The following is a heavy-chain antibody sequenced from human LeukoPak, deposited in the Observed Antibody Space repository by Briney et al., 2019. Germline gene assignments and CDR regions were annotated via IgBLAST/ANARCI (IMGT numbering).Heavy chain of an antibody. D-gene: IGHD5-24*01. V-gene: IGHV3-23*01. CDR2: ISGSGGST. J-gene: IGHJ4*02. CDR3: AKPKSAGRDGYKSFDY. CDR1: GFTFSSYA. Sequence: GGSPRLSCAASGFTFSSYAMSWVRQAPGMGLEWVSAISGSGGSTYYADSVKGRFTISRDNSKNTLYLQMNSLRAEDTAVYYCAKPKSAGRDGYKSFDYWGQGTLVTVSS.